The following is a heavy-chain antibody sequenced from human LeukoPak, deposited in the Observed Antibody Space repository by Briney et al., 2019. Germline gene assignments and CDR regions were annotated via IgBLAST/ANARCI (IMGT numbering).Heavy chain of an antibody. CDR2: ISHSGTT. CDR1: GYSISSGYY. Sequence: SETPSLTRTVSGYSISSGYYCGWIRQPPGKGLEWIGSISHSGTTYYNPSLKSRVTISIDTSKNQFSLKLSSVTAADTAVYYCARGLILAGETLGYWGQGTLVTVSS. D-gene: IGHD6-19*01. V-gene: IGHV4-38-2*02. J-gene: IGHJ4*02. CDR3: ARGLILAGETLGY.